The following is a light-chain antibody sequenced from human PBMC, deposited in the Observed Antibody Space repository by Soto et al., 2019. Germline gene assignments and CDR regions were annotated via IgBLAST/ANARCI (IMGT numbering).Light chain of an antibody. CDR3: QQRSNWPHT. Sequence: EIVLTQSPATLSLSPGERATLSCRASRSVSFYLAWYQQKPGQAPRLLIYDASNRATGIPARFSGSGAGTDFTLTISSLAPGDFAVYFWQQRSNWPHTFGQGTKLEIK. CDR1: RSVSFY. CDR2: DAS. J-gene: IGKJ2*01. V-gene: IGKV3-11*01.